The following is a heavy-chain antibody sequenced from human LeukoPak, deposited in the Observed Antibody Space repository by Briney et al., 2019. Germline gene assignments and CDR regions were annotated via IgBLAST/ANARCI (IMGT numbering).Heavy chain of an antibody. CDR3: ARMGPYDILTGRYYFDY. V-gene: IGHV3-21*01. Sequence: PGGSLRLSCAASGFTFSSYSMNWVRQAPGKGLEWVSSISSSSSYIYYADPVKGRFTISRDNAKNSLYLQMNSLRAEDTAVYYCARMGPYDILTGRYYFDYWGQGTLVTVSS. D-gene: IGHD3-9*01. CDR2: ISSSSSYI. J-gene: IGHJ4*02. CDR1: GFTFSSYS.